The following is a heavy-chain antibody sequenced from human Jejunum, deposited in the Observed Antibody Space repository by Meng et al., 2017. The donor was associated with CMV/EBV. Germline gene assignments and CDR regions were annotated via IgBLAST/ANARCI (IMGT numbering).Heavy chain of an antibody. Sequence: EVQLLESGGGLVQPGGSLGLSCAASGFSFSTYGMNWVRQVPGKGLQWVSLINGNGLNTYYADSVKGRFTISRDNSKNTLYLQMSSLRAEDTAIYYCATLGVTTLPSDYWGQGTLVTVSS. CDR3: ATLGVTTLPSDY. CDR2: INGNGLNT. V-gene: IGHV3-23*01. CDR1: GFSFSTYG. J-gene: IGHJ4*02. D-gene: IGHD4-11*01.